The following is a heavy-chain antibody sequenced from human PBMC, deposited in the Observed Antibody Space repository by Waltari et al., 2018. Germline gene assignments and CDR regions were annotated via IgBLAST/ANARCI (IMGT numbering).Heavy chain of an antibody. V-gene: IGHV3-21*01. CDR3: ARENPVGY. Sequence: EVQLLESGGGLVQPGGSLRLPCAASGFTFSSYSMNWVRQAPGKGLEWVSYISSSSSYIYYADSVKGRFTISRDNAKNSLYLQMNSLRAEDTAVYYCARENPVGYWGQGTLVTVSS. J-gene: IGHJ4*02. CDR1: GFTFSSYS. D-gene: IGHD1-26*01. CDR2: ISSSSSYI.